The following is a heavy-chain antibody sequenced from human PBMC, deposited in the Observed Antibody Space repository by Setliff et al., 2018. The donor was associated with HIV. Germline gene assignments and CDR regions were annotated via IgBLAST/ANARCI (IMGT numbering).Heavy chain of an antibody. CDR1: HGSISNSVYY. J-gene: IGHJ4*02. CDR2: IYYSGST. D-gene: IGHD3-10*01. CDR3: ARDLRGARWYFDY. Sequence: SETLSLTCTVSHGSISNSVYYWSWIRQHPGKGLEWIGYIYYSGSTHYNPSLKSRVTMSVDTSKNQFSLRLSSVTAADTAVYYCARDLRGARWYFDYWSQGTLVTVSS. V-gene: IGHV4-31*03.